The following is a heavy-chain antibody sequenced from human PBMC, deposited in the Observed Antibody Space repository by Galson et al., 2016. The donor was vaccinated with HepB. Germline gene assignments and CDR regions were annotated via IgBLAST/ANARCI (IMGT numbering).Heavy chain of an antibody. CDR1: GFPFNSYG. J-gene: IGHJ4*02. Sequence: SLRLSCAATGFPFNSYGMHWGRQAPGKGLEWAAVISYDGTKKYYADSVKGRFTISRDNSKNTLYLQMNSLRVEDTAVYYCAWGMVFARHWGQGTLVTVSS. CDR3: AWGMVFARH. V-gene: IGHV3-30*03. D-gene: IGHD2-8*01. CDR2: ISYDGTKK.